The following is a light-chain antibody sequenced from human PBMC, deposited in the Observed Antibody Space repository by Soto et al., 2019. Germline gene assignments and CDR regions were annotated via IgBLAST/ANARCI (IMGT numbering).Light chain of an antibody. CDR1: NSDVGAYNF. Sequence: QSVLTQPPSASGSPVQSVTISCTGTNSDVGAYNFVSWYQQHPGKAPKLMIYEVTKRPSGVPDRFSGSKSANTASLTVSGLQAEDEADYYCSSYAGSNNYVFGTGTKVTVL. CDR2: EVT. CDR3: SSYAGSNNYV. V-gene: IGLV2-8*01. J-gene: IGLJ1*01.